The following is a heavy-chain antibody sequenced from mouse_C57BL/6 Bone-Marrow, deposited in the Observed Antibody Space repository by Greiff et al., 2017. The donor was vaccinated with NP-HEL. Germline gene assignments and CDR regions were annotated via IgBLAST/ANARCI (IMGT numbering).Heavy chain of an antibody. Sequence: EVQLQQSGAELVRPGASVKLSCTASGFNIKDDYMHWVKQRPEQGLEWIGWIDPENGDTEYASKFQGKATITADPSSNTAYLQLSSLTSEDTAVYYCTTVEYYGSSHWYFDVWGTGTTVTVSS. CDR3: TTVEYYGSSHWYFDV. CDR2: IDPENGDT. D-gene: IGHD1-1*01. J-gene: IGHJ1*03. V-gene: IGHV14-4*01. CDR1: GFNIKDDY.